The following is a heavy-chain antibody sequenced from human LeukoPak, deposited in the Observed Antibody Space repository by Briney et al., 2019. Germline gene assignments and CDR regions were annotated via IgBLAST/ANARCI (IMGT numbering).Heavy chain of an antibody. CDR1: GGSISSYY. J-gene: IGHJ6*02. CDR3: ARGSSGWYGYGMDV. CDR2: IYYSGST. Sequence: ETLSLTCTVSGGSISSYYWSWIRQPPGKGLEWIGYIYYSGSTNYNPSLKSRVTISVDTSKNQFSLKLSSVTAADTAVYYCARGSSGWYGYGMDVWGQGTTVTVSS. D-gene: IGHD6-19*01. V-gene: IGHV4-59*01.